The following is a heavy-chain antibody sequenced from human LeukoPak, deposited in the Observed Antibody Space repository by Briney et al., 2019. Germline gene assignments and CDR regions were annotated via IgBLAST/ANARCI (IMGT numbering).Heavy chain of an antibody. CDR3: ARTKPGIAGTGFDY. Sequence: GGSLRLSCAASGFTFSSYSMNWVRQAPGKGLEWVSSISSSSSYIYYADSVKGRFTISRDNAKNSLYLQMNSLRAEDTAVYYCARTKPGIAGTGFDYWGQGTLVTVSS. V-gene: IGHV3-21*01. CDR2: ISSSSSYI. J-gene: IGHJ4*02. D-gene: IGHD6-13*01. CDR1: GFTFSSYS.